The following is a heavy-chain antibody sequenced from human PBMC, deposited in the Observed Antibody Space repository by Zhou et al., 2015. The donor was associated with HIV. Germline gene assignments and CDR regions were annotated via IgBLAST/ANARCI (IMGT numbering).Heavy chain of an antibody. CDR3: ARDTPVIRGLRTR. D-gene: IGHD3-10*01. Sequence: QVQLVQSGGEVKKPGASVKVSCGTSGYKFISYGVSWVRQAPGQGLEWMGWISGYDGDTKYAEKFQGRVTMTTDTSTSTAYMELRSLTSDDTAVYYCARDTPVIRGLRTRWGQGTQVIVSS. CDR2: ISGYDGDT. V-gene: IGHV1-18*04. CDR1: GYKFISYG. J-gene: IGHJ4*02.